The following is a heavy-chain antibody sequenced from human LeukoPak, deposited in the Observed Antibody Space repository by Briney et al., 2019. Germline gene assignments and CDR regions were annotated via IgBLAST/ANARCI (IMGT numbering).Heavy chain of an antibody. CDR1: GFSLSTSGVG. J-gene: IGHJ5*02. Sequence: SGPTLVKPTQTLTLTCTFSGFSLSTSGVGVGWIRQPPGKALGWLALIYWDDDKRYSPSLKSRLTITKDTSKNQVVLTMTNMDPVDTATYYCAHRTGGDNNYYWFDPWGQGTLVTVSS. D-gene: IGHD4-11*01. CDR3: AHRTGGDNNYYWFDP. CDR2: IYWDDDK. V-gene: IGHV2-5*02.